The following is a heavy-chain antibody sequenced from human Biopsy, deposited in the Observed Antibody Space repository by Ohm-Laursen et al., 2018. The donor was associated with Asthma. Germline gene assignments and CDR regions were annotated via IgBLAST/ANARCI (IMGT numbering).Heavy chain of an antibody. V-gene: IGHV1-18*01. J-gene: IGHJ6*02. CDR3: ARAVDYSHYYGIDV. CDR1: GYTFNSAG. CDR2: ISVYNGNT. D-gene: IGHD3-10*01. Sequence: ASVKVSCKPSGYTFNSAGITWVRRAPGQGLDWMGWISVYNGNTKVAQKLQDRVTMITDTSTSTAYMELRSPRSDDTAVYFCARAVDYSHYYGIDVWGQGTTVTVS.